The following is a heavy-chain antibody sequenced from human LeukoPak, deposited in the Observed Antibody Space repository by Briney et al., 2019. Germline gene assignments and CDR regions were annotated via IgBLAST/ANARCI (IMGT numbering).Heavy chain of an antibody. V-gene: IGHV4-34*01. CDR3: ARGPPLSLRGYSYGPDY. J-gene: IGHJ4*02. Sequence: SETLSLTCAVYGGSFSGYYWSWIRQPPGKGLEWIGEISHSGSTNYNPSLKSRVTISVDTSKNQFSLKLSSVTAADTAVYYCARGPPLSLRGYSYGPDYWGQGTLVTVSS. D-gene: IGHD5-18*01. CDR1: GGSFSGYY. CDR2: ISHSGST.